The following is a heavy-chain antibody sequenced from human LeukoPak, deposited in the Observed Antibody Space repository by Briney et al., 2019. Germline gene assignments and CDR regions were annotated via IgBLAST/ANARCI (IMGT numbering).Heavy chain of an antibody. CDR2: ISSSSSYI. Sequence: PGGSLRLSCAASGFTFSSYAMSWVRQAPGKGLEWVSSISSSSSYIYYADSVKGRFTISRDNAKNSLYLQMNSLRAEDTAVCYCARDNRITIFGVVIIFDYWGQGTLVTVSS. V-gene: IGHV3-21*01. D-gene: IGHD3-3*01. CDR3: ARDNRITIFGVVIIFDY. CDR1: GFTFSSYA. J-gene: IGHJ4*02.